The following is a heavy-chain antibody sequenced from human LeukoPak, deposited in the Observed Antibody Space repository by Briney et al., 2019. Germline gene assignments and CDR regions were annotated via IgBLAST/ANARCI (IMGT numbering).Heavy chain of an antibody. CDR1: GYTLTELS. CDR3: ARVTDSSAEYFQH. Sequence: ASVKVSCKVSGYTLTELSMHWVRQAPGKGLEWMGGFDPEDGETIYAQKFQGRVTITADESTSTAYMELSSLRSEDTAVYYCARVTDSSAEYFQHWGQGTLVTVSS. D-gene: IGHD3-3*01. V-gene: IGHV1-24*01. CDR2: FDPEDGET. J-gene: IGHJ1*01.